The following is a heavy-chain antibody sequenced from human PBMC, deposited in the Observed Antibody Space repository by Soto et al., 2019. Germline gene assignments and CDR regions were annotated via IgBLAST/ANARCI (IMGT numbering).Heavy chain of an antibody. Sequence: NPSETLSLTCSFSGGSVSSNDYYWGWIRQPPAKGLEWIGNIDYNGVTSYNPSLKTRLTISRDTSKNQFSLRLTSVTAADTALYSCGKMSVAATKNTYSDSWCPGSLVTVSS. D-gene: IGHD2-15*01. CDR3: GKMSVAATKNTYSDS. V-gene: IGHV4-39*01. J-gene: IGHJ4*02. CDR2: IDYNGVT. CDR1: GGSVSSNDYY.